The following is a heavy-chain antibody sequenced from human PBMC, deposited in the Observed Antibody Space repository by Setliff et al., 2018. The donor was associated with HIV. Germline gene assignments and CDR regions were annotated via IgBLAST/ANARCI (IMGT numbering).Heavy chain of an antibody. Sequence: SETLSLTYSVSGGPISSSIYYWGWIRQPPGKGLEWIGSISYNGSSYYNPSLKSRVTMSVDTSKNQFSLNLTSVTAADTAIYYCARLGALLTIFGDHLRAFDIWGQGTLVTVSS. V-gene: IGHV4-39*01. CDR2: ISYNGSS. CDR3: ARLGALLTIFGDHLRAFDI. D-gene: IGHD3-3*01. J-gene: IGHJ3*02. CDR1: GGPISSSIYY.